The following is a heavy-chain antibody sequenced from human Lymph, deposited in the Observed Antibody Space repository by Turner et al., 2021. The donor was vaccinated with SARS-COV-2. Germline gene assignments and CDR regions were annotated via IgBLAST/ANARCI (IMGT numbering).Heavy chain of an antibody. V-gene: IGHV1-2*02. J-gene: IGHJ6*02. Sequence: QVQLVQSGAEVKKPGASVKVPCKASGYTFTAYYMHWVRQAPGQGLEWMGWNNPNSGGTNYAQKFQGRVTMTRDTSISTAYMELSRLTSDDTAVYYCAREGVTVSGYYYGMDVWGQGTTVTVSS. D-gene: IGHD4-17*01. CDR2: NNPNSGGT. CDR3: AREGVTVSGYYYGMDV. CDR1: GYTFTAYY.